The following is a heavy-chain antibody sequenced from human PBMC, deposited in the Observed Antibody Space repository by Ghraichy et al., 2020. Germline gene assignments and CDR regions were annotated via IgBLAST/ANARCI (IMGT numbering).Heavy chain of an antibody. Sequence: GESLNISCVGSGFTFGSYGMNWVRQSPGKGLEWVSYITSTGRRIFYADSVKGRITISRDNAKNSVSLQMNSLRDEDTAVYYCARASTVVRFFYYAAMDVWGQGTTVTVSS. CDR2: ITSTGRRI. CDR3: ARASTVVRFFYYAAMDV. D-gene: IGHD4-23*01. CDR1: GFTFGSYG. J-gene: IGHJ6*02. V-gene: IGHV3-48*02.